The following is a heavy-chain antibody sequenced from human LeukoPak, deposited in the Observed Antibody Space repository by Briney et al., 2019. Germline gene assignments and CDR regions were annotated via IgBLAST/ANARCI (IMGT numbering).Heavy chain of an antibody. V-gene: IGHV3-7*01. CDR2: IKQDGSEK. D-gene: IGHD6-19*01. CDR1: GFTFSNYW. J-gene: IGHJ4*02. CDR3: ARASGWLVDY. Sequence: PGGSLRLSCAASGFTFSNYWRNWVRQAPGKGLEWVANIKQDGSEKYYVDSVKGRFTISRDNAKNSLYLQMNSLRVEDTAVYYCARASGWLVDYWGQGTLVTVSS.